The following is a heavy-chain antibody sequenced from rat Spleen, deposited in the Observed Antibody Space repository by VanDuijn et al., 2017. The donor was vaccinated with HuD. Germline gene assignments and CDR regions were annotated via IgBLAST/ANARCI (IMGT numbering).Heavy chain of an antibody. V-gene: IGHV5-19*01. CDR2: ISPSGGAT. Sequence: EVQLVESDGGLVQPGKSLKLSCAASGFTFSSFPMAWVRQAPTMGLEWVTSISPSGGATYYRDSVKGRFTISRDNAKSTLFLQMDSLRSEDTATYYCATDTTLYFDYWGQGVMVTVSS. J-gene: IGHJ2*01. CDR1: GFTFSSFP. CDR3: ATDTTLYFDY. D-gene: IGHD1-5*01.